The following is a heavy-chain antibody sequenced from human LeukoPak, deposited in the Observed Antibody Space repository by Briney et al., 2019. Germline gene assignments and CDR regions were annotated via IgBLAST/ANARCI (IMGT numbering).Heavy chain of an antibody. Sequence: GASVKVSCKVSGSTFTSYAISWVRPEPGHRRKSIGRILPILGIANSPPKSHGRVTISPDKSTRAAYMWLSSLEYERTAMFYCARGPAERITMIVVVTPRDAFDIWGQGTMVTVS. CDR3: ARGPAERITMIVVVTPRDAFDI. J-gene: IGHJ3*02. CDR1: GSTFTSYA. D-gene: IGHD3-22*01. CDR2: ILPILGIA. V-gene: IGHV1-69*04.